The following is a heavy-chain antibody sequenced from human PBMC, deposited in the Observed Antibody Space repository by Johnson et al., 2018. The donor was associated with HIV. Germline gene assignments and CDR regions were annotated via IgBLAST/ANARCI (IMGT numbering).Heavy chain of an antibody. V-gene: IGHV3-30-3*01. D-gene: IGHD6-19*01. CDR3: ARAGAVGFDAFDI. CDR2: ISYDGSNK. J-gene: IGHJ3*02. CDR1: GFTFDDYA. Sequence: QVQLVESGGGLVQPGGSLRLSCAASGFTFDDYAMHWVRQAPGKGLEWVGFISYDGSNKYYADSVKGRFTISRDNSKNTLYLQMNSLRAEDTAVYYCARAGAVGFDAFDIWGQGTMVTVSS.